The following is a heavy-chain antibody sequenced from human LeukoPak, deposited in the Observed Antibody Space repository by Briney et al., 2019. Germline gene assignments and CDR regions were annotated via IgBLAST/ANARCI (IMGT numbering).Heavy chain of an antibody. CDR3: ARERNTEGFDH. CDR1: GGSISSYY. J-gene: IGHJ4*02. Sequence: KPSETLSLTCTVSGGSISSYYWSWIRQHPGKGLEWIGYIYYTGNTYYNPSLKSRVTISVDTSKNQFSLRLSSVSAADTAVYYCARERNTEGFDHWGQGTLVTVSS. CDR2: IYYTGNT. V-gene: IGHV4-59*06. D-gene: IGHD1-14*01.